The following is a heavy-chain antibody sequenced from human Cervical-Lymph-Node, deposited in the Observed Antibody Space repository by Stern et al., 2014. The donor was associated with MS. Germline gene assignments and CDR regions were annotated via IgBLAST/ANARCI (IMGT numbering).Heavy chain of an antibody. D-gene: IGHD6-13*01. CDR1: GFTFSDYY. CDR3: ARPLARRAAAGFTP. Sequence: VQLVESGGGLVKPGGSLRLTCAASGFTFSDYYMSWVRQAPGKGLEWIAYISASGVATSHADAVKGRFTISRDTAKKSLYLQMHSLRVEDTAFYSCARPLARRAAAGFTPWGQGPLVTVSS. V-gene: IGHV3-11*01. CDR2: ISASGVAT. J-gene: IGHJ5*02.